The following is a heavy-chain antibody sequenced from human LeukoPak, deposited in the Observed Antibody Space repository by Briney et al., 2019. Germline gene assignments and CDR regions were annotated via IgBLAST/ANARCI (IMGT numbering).Heavy chain of an antibody. J-gene: IGHJ4*02. V-gene: IGHV4-59*01. CDR1: VGAICVDY. CDR2: IYYSGST. D-gene: IGHD2-2*01. Sequence: PSETLSLTCTVSVGAICVDYWIWIPQPPGEGVEGLGYIYYSGSTNYNPSLKSRVTISLDRSKHQFSLNPSSVTAADTAVYYFARGGSSSNFYVYWGQGTLVTVSS. CDR3: ARGGSSSNFYVY.